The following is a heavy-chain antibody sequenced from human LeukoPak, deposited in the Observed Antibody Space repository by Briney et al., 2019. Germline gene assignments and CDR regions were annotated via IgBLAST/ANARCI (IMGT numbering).Heavy chain of an antibody. D-gene: IGHD6-6*01. J-gene: IGHJ3*02. CDR2: ISSSSSYI. CDR1: GFTFSSYS. Sequence: PGGSLRLSCAASGFTFSSYSMNWVRQAPGKGLEWVSSISSSSSYIYYADSVKGRFTISRDNAKNSLYLQMNSLRAEDTAVYYCASSSSPVGAFDIWGQGTMVTVSS. CDR3: ASSSSPVGAFDI. V-gene: IGHV3-21*01.